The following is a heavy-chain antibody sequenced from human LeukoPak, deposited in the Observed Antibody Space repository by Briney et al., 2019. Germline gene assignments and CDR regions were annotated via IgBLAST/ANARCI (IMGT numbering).Heavy chain of an antibody. D-gene: IGHD1-26*01. V-gene: IGHV3-74*01. J-gene: IGHJ4*02. CDR2: IKNEGSDT. CDR1: GFTFSSYW. Sequence: GGSLRLSCAASGFTFSSYWMHWVRKAPGKGLVWVSRIKNEGSDTRYADSVKGRFTISRDNAKNTLYLQMNSLRAEDTAVYYCARAQWELPPDYWGQGTLVTVSS. CDR3: ARAQWELPPDY.